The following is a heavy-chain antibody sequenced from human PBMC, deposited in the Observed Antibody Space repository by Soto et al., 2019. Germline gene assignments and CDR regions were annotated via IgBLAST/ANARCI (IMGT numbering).Heavy chain of an antibody. J-gene: IGHJ5*02. CDR3: TRDSSTLNDNFFDP. V-gene: IGHV3-53*01. D-gene: IGHD6-6*01. CDR1: GFAVSANY. Sequence: GGSLRLSCAASGFAVSANYVSWVRQAPGKGLEWVSLIYTDGTTYYADSVKGRFTFSRDNSKNSLYLQMNSLRAEDTAVYYCTRDSSTLNDNFFDPWGPGPLVTVSS. CDR2: IYTDGTT.